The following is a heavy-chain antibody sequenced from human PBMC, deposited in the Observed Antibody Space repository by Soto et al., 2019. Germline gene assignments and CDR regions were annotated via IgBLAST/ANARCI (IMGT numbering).Heavy chain of an antibody. CDR1: GGSFSGYY. D-gene: IGHD1-26*01. Sequence: SETLSLTCAVYGGSFSGYYWSWIRQPPGKGLEWIGEINHSGSTNYNPSLKSRVTISVDTSKNQFSLKLSSVTAADTAVYYCARLRWEQPWVFDYWGQGTLVTVS. CDR2: INHSGST. V-gene: IGHV4-34*01. J-gene: IGHJ4*02. CDR3: ARLRWEQPWVFDY.